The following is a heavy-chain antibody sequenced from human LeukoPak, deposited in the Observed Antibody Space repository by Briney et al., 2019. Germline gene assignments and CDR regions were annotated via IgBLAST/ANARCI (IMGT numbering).Heavy chain of an antibody. CDR2: ISYDGSNK. Sequence: PGGSLRLSCAASGFTFSSYAMHWVRQAPGKGLEWVAVISYDGSNKYYADSVKGRFTISRDNSKNTLYLQMSSLRGDDTAVYYCAKDRRDFAYYWFDPWGQGTLVTVSS. J-gene: IGHJ5*02. D-gene: IGHD3-16*01. CDR3: AKDRRDFAYYWFDP. V-gene: IGHV3-30-3*01. CDR1: GFTFSSYA.